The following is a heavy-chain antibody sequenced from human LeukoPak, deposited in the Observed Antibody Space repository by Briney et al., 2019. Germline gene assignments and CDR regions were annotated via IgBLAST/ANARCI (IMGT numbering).Heavy chain of an antibody. CDR1: GGSISSYY. D-gene: IGHD3-22*01. J-gene: IGHJ6*03. CDR3: ARAGDRSGYYWYRDYYYYMDV. CDR2: IYYSGST. V-gene: IGHV4-59*01. Sequence: PSETLSLTCTVSGGSISSYYWGWIRQPPRKGLEWIGYIYYSGSTNYNPSLKSRVTISVDTSKNQFSLKLSSVTAADTAVYYCARAGDRSGYYWYRDYYYYMDVWGKGTTVTVSS.